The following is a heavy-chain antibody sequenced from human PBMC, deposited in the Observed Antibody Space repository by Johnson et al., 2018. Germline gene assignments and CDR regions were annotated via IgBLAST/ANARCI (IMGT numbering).Heavy chain of an antibody. J-gene: IGHJ3*02. Sequence: QVQLVQSGGGVVQPGRSLRLSCTASGFSFSNYGMHWVRQAPGKGLEWVAAISFDGRDQYYADSVKGRFTIPRDNSKNTLYLQMNSLRADDTAVCYWAKRMSPTTLRWEAIDIWGQGTMVTV. CDR2: ISFDGRDQ. D-gene: IGHD2-2*01. CDR3: AKRMSPTTLRWEAIDI. V-gene: IGHV3-30*18. CDR1: GFSFSNYG.